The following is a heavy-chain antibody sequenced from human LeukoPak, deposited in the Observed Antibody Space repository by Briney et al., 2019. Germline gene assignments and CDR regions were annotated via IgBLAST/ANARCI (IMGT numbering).Heavy chain of an antibody. D-gene: IGHD1-1*01. CDR3: ARRGVQNWFDP. V-gene: IGHV4-34*01. CDR2: INHSGST. Sequence: SETLSLTCAVYGGSFSGYYWSWIRQPPGKGLEWIGEINHSGSTNYNPSLKSRVTISVDTSKNQFSLKLSSVTAADTAVYYCARRGVQNWFDPWGQGTLVTVSS. CDR1: GGSFSGYY. J-gene: IGHJ5*02.